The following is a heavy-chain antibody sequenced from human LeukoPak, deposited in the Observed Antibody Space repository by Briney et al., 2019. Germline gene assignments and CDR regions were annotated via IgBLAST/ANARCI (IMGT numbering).Heavy chain of an antibody. Sequence: PGGSLRLSCATSGFTFSSYATNWVRQAPGKGLECVSFISTSGDFTYYAASVKGRFTVSRDNSKNTLYLQMNSLRADDTAVYYCAGCSGGSCYSRGKYGVDVWGQGTTVIVSS. V-gene: IGHV3-23*01. CDR2: ISTSGDFT. D-gene: IGHD2-15*01. J-gene: IGHJ6*02. CDR3: AGCSGGSCYSRGKYGVDV. CDR1: GFTFSSYA.